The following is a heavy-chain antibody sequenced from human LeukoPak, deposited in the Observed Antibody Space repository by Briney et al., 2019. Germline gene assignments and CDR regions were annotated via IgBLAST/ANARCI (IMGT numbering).Heavy chain of an antibody. CDR1: GFTVSSNY. Sequence: GGSLRLSCAASGFTVSSNYMSWVRQAPGKGLEWVAVISYAGSNQYYADSVKGRFTISRDNSKNTLFLQMNSLRAEDTAVYYCAKSDDVDYWGQGTLVTVSS. CDR2: ISYAGSNQ. CDR3: AKSDDVDY. V-gene: IGHV3-30*18. D-gene: IGHD3-3*01. J-gene: IGHJ4*02.